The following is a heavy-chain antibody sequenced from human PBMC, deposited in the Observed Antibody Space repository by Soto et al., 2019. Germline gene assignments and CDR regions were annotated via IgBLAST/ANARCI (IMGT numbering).Heavy chain of an antibody. CDR1: GLTFSYFA. Sequence: EVQLLESGGGLVQPGGSLRLSCAVSGLTFSYFAMSWVRQAPGKGLEWVSAISGSGGITYYADSVKGRFTISRDNSKNTLFLQMNSLRAADTAVYYCALLGRSGSGRPYYYGMDVWGQGTRVTVSS. CDR3: ALLGRSGSGRPYYYGMDV. D-gene: IGHD3-10*01. CDR2: ISGSGGIT. V-gene: IGHV3-23*01. J-gene: IGHJ6*02.